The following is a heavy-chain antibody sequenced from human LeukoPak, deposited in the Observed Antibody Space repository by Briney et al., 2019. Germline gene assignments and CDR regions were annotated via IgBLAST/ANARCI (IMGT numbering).Heavy chain of an antibody. CDR2: ISYDGSDK. Sequence: GGSLRLSCAASGFTFSSYSMNWVRQAPGKGLEWVATISYDGSDKYADSVKGRFTISRDNSKNTLYLQMNSLRTEDTAVYYCAGHFGAWHYFDYWGQGTLVTVSS. CDR3: AGHFGAWHYFDY. D-gene: IGHD3-3*01. J-gene: IGHJ4*02. CDR1: GFTFSSYS. V-gene: IGHV3-30*03.